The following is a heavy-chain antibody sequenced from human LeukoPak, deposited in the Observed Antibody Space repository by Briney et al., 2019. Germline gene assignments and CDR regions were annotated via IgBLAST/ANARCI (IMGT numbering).Heavy chain of an antibody. CDR1: GYTFTGYY. V-gene: IGHV1-2*02. CDR3: ARDPPTYYYDSSGYYS. D-gene: IGHD3-22*01. J-gene: IGHJ4*02. Sequence: ASVKVSCKAPGYTFTGYYMHWVRQAPGQGLEWMGWINPNSGGTNYAQKFQGRVTMTRDTSISTAYMELSRLRSDDTAVYYCARDPPTYYYDSSGYYSWGQGTLVTVSS. CDR2: INPNSGGT.